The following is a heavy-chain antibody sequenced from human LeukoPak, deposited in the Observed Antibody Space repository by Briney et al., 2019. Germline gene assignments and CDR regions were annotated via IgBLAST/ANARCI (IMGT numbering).Heavy chain of an antibody. CDR3: ARDIVEMATIPGDY. J-gene: IGHJ4*02. CDR1: GYTFTSYG. CDR2: ISAYNGNP. D-gene: IGHD5-24*01. V-gene: IGHV1-18*01. Sequence: ASVKVSCKASGYTFTSYGIRWVPQAPGQSLEWMGWISAYNGNPNYAQKLQGRVTMTTDTSTSTAYMELRSLRSDDTAVYYCARDIVEMATIPGDYWGQGTLVTVSS.